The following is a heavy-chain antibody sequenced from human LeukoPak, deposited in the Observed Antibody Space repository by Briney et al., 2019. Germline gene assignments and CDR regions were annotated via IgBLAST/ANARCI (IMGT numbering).Heavy chain of an antibody. CDR1: GGSISSYY. D-gene: IGHD3-16*01. J-gene: IGHJ5*02. Sequence: SETLSLTCSVSGGSISSYYWSWIRQPPGKGLEWIGYIYYSGSTNYNPSLKSRVTISLDTSKSQFSLKLTSVTAADTAVYYCARAPIPYDRSRTDYRFDPWGQGTLVTVSS. CDR2: IYYSGST. V-gene: IGHV4-59*01. CDR3: ARAPIPYDRSRTDYRFDP.